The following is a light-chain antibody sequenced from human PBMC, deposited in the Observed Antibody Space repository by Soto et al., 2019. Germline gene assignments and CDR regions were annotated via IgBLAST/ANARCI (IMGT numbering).Light chain of an antibody. CDR1: SSNIGNNA. J-gene: IGLJ2*01. CDR3: AAWDDSLNGVV. CDR2: YDD. Sequence: QSVLTQPPSVSDAARQRVTISCSGSSSNIGNNAVNWYQQLPGKAPKLLIYYDDLLPSGVSDRFSGSKSGTSASLAISGLQSEDEADYYWAAWDDSLNGVVFGGGTKLTVL. V-gene: IGLV1-36*01.